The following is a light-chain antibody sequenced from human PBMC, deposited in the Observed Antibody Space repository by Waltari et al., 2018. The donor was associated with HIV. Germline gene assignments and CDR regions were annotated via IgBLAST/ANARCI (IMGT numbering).Light chain of an antibody. J-gene: IGKJ4*01. V-gene: IGKV3-11*01. Sequence: EIVLTQSPATLSLSPGERATLSCRASQSVSSYLAWYQQKPGQAPRLLIYDSTHRATGIPARFSGSGSTTDFTLTISSLEPEDFVVYYCQQRHNWPPLTFGGGTKVEIK. CDR2: DST. CDR1: QSVSSY. CDR3: QQRHNWPPLT.